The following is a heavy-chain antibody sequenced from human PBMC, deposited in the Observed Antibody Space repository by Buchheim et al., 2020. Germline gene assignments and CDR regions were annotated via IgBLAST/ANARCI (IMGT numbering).Heavy chain of an antibody. D-gene: IGHD6-6*01. V-gene: IGHV3-30*04. CDR3: ARGNSSSANADFDY. J-gene: IGHJ4*02. CDR2: ISYDGSNK. Sequence: QVQLVESGGGVVQPGRSLRLSCAASGFTFSSYAMHWVRQAPGKGLEWVAVISYDGSNKYYADSVKGRFTISRDNSKNTLYLQMNSLRAEDTAVYYCARGNSSSANADFDYWGQGTL. CDR1: GFTFSSYA.